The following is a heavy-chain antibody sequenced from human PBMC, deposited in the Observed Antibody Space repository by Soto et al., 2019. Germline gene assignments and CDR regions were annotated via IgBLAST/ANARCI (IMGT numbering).Heavy chain of an antibody. CDR1: GFTFSSYA. V-gene: IGHV3-23*01. J-gene: IGHJ6*02. D-gene: IGHD3-3*01. CDR2: ISGSGGST. Sequence: GGSLRLSCAASGFTFSSYAMSWVRQAPGKGLEWVSAISGSGGSTYYADSVKGRFTISRDNSKNTLYLQMNSLRAEDTAVYYCAKDEVLEWFVGLDVWGQGTTVTVSS. CDR3: AKDEVLEWFVGLDV.